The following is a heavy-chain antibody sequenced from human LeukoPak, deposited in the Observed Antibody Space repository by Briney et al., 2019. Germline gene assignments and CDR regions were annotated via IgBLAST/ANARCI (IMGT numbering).Heavy chain of an antibody. CDR2: IVVGSGNT. Sequence: SVKVSCKASGFTFTSSAVQWVRQARGQRLEWIGWIVVGSGNTNYAQKFQERVTITRDMSTSTAYMELSSLRSEDTAVYYCAALGYDFSQGYYYYMDVWGKGTTVTVSS. V-gene: IGHV1-58*01. CDR1: GFTFTSSA. J-gene: IGHJ6*03. D-gene: IGHD3-3*01. CDR3: AALGYDFSQGYYYYMDV.